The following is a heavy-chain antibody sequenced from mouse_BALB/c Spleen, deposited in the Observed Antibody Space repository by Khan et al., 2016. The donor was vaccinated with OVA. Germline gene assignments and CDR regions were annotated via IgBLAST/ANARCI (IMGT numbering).Heavy chain of an antibody. V-gene: IGHV1S136*01. CDR2: INPYNGCT. CDR3: ARGNWQSYYFDY. D-gene: IGHD4-1*01. Sequence: EVQLQESGPELVKPGASVKMSCKASGYIFTNYVLHWVKQKSGQGLEWIGNINPYNGCTKYNEKFKGKATLASDKSSITAYMELSSLTSEDSAVYYCARGNWQSYYFDYWGQGTTLTLSS. J-gene: IGHJ2*01. CDR1: GYIFTNYV.